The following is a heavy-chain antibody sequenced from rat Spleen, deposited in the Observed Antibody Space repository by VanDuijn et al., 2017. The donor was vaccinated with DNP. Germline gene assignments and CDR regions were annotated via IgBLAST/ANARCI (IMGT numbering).Heavy chain of an antibody. Sequence: EVQLVESGGGLVQPGRSLKLSCAGSGFTFSDYYMAWVRQAPTKGLEWVAYIRYDGATTYYGDSVEGRFTISRDNAKSSLYLQMNSLRSEDMATYYSARWYNSGYYFDYWGQGVMVTVSS. D-gene: IGHD4-3*01. V-gene: IGHV5-22*01. CDR3: ARWYNSGYYFDY. J-gene: IGHJ2*01. CDR2: IRYDGATT. CDR1: GFTFSDYY.